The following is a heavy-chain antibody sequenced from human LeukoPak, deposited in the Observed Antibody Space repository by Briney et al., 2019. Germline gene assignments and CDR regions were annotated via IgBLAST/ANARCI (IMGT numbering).Heavy chain of an antibody. Sequence: GGSLRLSCAASGFTFDDYAMHWVRQAPGKGLERVSGISWNSGSIGYADSVKGRFTISRDNAKNSLYLQMNSLRAEDTALYYCAKDGALYSSNWYYIDYWGQGTLVTVSS. D-gene: IGHD6-13*01. J-gene: IGHJ4*02. CDR3: AKDGALYSSNWYYIDY. V-gene: IGHV3-9*01. CDR2: ISWNSGSI. CDR1: GFTFDDYA.